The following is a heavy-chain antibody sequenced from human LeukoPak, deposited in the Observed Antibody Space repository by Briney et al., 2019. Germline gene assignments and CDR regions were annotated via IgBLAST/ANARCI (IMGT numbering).Heavy chain of an antibody. CDR3: ARDFHGSGSLTTFDS. J-gene: IGHJ4*02. D-gene: IGHD3-10*01. CDR2: INPRGGSA. Sequence: ASVKVSCKASGYTFTSFFMHWVRQAPGQGLEWMGIINPRGGSATSAQRFQGRLTVTRDTSTSTVYMELSSLTSEDTAVYYCARDFHGSGSLTTFDSWGQGTLVAVSS. V-gene: IGHV1-46*01. CDR1: GYTFTSFF.